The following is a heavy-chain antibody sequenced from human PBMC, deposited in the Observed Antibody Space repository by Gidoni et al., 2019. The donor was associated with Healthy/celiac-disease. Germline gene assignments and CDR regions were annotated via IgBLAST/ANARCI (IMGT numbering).Heavy chain of an antibody. Sequence: QVQLQQWGAGLLKPSETLSRTCAVYGGSFSGYYWSWIRQPPGKGLEWIGEINHSGSTNYNPSLKSRVTISVDTSKNQFSLKLSSVTAADTAVYYCARGPTRGDYVWGSYRFDYWGQGTLVTVSS. V-gene: IGHV4-34*01. J-gene: IGHJ4*02. D-gene: IGHD3-16*02. CDR1: GGSFSGYY. CDR3: ARGPTRGDYVWGSYRFDY. CDR2: INHSGST.